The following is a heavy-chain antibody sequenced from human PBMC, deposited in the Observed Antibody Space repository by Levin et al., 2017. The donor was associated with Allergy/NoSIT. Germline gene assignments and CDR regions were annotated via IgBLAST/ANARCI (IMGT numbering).Heavy chain of an antibody. V-gene: IGHV3-21*01. CDR3: ARGGYLDAMDV. CDR1: GFTFSNYH. D-gene: IGHD6-13*01. CDR2: ISSGSSYI. J-gene: IGHJ6*02. Sequence: GESLKISCAASGFTFSNYHLQWVRQAPGKGLEWVSSISSGSSYIYYADSVKGRFTISRDNARNSLYLQMNSLRGEDTAEYYCARGGYLDAMDVWGQGTTVTVSS.